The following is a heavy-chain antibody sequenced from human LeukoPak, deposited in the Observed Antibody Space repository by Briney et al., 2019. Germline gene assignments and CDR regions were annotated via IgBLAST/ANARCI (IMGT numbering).Heavy chain of an antibody. J-gene: IGHJ4*02. Sequence: VQPGGSLRLSCVASGFTFSSYGMHWVRQAPGKGLEWVAVISYDGRQKYYADSVKGRFTISRDNSKNTLFLQMNSLRDEDTAVYYCTRVYLERLTAGYFDHWGQGTLVTVSP. V-gene: IGHV3-30*19. CDR1: GFTFSSYG. CDR3: TRVYLERLTAGYFDH. CDR2: ISYDGRQK. D-gene: IGHD2-8*01.